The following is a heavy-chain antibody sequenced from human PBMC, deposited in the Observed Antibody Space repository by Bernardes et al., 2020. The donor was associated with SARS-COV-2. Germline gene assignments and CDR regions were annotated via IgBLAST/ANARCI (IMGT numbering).Heavy chain of an antibody. Sequence: GQSRRPACAASGFTFRNYAMGWVRQARGKGLEWVLSLSVGGGSTYYADSVKGRFTISRDNSKNTMDLQIHSLGAEDTGVYYCAKVTWRYSPGVLDDWGQGTPVPLAP. CDR2: LSVGGGST. J-gene: IGHJ4*02. CDR3: AKVTWRYSPGVLDD. V-gene: IGHV3-23*01. CDR1: GFTFRNYA. D-gene: IGHD5-12*01.